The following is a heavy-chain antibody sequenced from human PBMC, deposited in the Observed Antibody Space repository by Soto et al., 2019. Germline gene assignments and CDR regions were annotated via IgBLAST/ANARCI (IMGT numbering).Heavy chain of an antibody. CDR2: IQGGGSI. J-gene: IGHJ4*02. Sequence: EVLLDESGGGFVQPGGSLRLSCAASGFTVSNNYMTWVRQAPGKGLEWVLVIQGGGSISYADSVMDRFTISRDSSKNTVFLDMNSLRPEDTAVYFCARGEGSGSNALGDWGQGTLVTVSS. D-gene: IGHD3-10*01. V-gene: IGHV3-66*01. CDR1: GFTVSNNY. CDR3: ARGEGSGSNALGD.